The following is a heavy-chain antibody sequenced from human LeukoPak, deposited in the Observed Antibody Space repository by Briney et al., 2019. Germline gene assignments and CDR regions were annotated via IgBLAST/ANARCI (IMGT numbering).Heavy chain of an antibody. J-gene: IGHJ5*02. D-gene: IGHD2-21*01. CDR2: INCNGGGT. CDR1: GYTFTGYY. V-gene: IGHV1-2*06. CDR3: ARDYGPYPGCSWFDP. Sequence: ASVTVSCKASGYTFTGYYIHWVRQAPGQGLEWMGRINCNGGGTSYAQKFQGRVTMARDTSISTAYMELDRLTSDDTAVYYCARDYGPYPGCSWFDPWGQGTLVTVSS.